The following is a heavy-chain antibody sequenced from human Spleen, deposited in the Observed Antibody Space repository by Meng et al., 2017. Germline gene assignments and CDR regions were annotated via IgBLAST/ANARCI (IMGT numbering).Heavy chain of an antibody. CDR3: ARGPTTMAHDFDY. CDR2: INHSGST. CDR1: GGSFSDYY. D-gene: IGHD4-11*01. V-gene: IGHV4-34*01. Sequence: VWVQQWGAGLLMTSESLPLTCVVSGGSFSDYYWSWLRQPPGKGLEWIGEINHSGSTNYNPSLESRATISVDTSQNNLSLKLSSVTAADSAVYYCARGPTTMAHDFDYWGQGTLVTVSS. J-gene: IGHJ4*02.